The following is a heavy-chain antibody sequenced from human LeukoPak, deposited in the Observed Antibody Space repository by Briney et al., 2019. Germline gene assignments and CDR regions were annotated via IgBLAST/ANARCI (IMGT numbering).Heavy chain of an antibody. V-gene: IGHV3-7*01. J-gene: IGHJ4*02. D-gene: IGHD1-7*01. Sequence: GGSLRLSCAASGFTFSNSWMSWVRQAPGKWLEWVASIRPDGSQDYYMDSVKGRSTISRGNAENSLFLQMNSLRAEDTAVYFCARLMGTVTTYDFWGQGTLVRVSS. CDR1: GFTFSNSW. CDR3: ARLMGTVTTYDF. CDR2: IRPDGSQD.